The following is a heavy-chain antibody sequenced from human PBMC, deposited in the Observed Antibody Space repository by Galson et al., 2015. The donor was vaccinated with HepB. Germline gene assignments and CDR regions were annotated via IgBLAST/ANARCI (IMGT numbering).Heavy chain of an antibody. CDR3: ARAYGGKTKAYYYYYGMDV. CDR1: GGTFSSYT. D-gene: IGHD4-23*01. V-gene: IGHV1-69*02. CDR2: IIPILGIA. J-gene: IGHJ6*02. Sequence: SVKVSCKASGGTFSSYTISWVRQAPGQGLEWMGRIIPILGIANYAQKFQGRVTITADKSTSTAYMELSSLRSENTAVYYCARAYGGKTKAYYYYYGMDVWGQGTTVTVSS.